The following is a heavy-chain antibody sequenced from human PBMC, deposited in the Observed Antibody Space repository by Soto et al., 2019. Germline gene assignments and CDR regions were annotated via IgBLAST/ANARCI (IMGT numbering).Heavy chain of an antibody. Sequence: PSETLSLTCTVSGGSITSSYWSWIRRPPGKGLEWIAYIYDTGISGYTPSTSYNPSLKSRVTMSVDPSKGQFSLKLTSVTAADTAVYYCARGEDAFFYYGLDVWGQGITVTVSS. CDR1: GGSITSSY. CDR2: IYDTGISGYTPST. CDR3: ARGEDAFFYYGLDV. V-gene: IGHV4-59*01. J-gene: IGHJ6*02.